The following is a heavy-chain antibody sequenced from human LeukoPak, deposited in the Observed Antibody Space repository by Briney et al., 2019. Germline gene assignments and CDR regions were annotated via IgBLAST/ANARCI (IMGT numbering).Heavy chain of an antibody. J-gene: IGHJ4*02. Sequence: PGGSLRLSCAASGFTFSTYAMSWVRQAPGKGLESVSAISGSGGTTYYADSVKGRFTISRDNSKNTLYLQMNSLRAEDTAVYYCASGITMIVVFGYWGQGTLVTVSS. CDR3: ASGITMIVVFGY. CDR1: GFTFSTYA. D-gene: IGHD3-22*01. V-gene: IGHV3-23*01. CDR2: ISGSGGTT.